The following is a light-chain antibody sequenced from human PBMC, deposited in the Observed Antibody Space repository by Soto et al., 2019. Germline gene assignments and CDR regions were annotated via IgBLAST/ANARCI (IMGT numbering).Light chain of an antibody. Sequence: QSVLTQPHSAYGTPGQRVTNSCSGSSSNIGTSSVHWFQQLPGTAPKLLISTTNQRPSGVPERFSGSKSGTSASLAISVLQSEDEADYYCAAWDDSLNGHVFGTGTKVT. V-gene: IGLV1-44*01. CDR3: AAWDDSLNGHV. J-gene: IGLJ1*01. CDR2: TTN. CDR1: SSNIGTSS.